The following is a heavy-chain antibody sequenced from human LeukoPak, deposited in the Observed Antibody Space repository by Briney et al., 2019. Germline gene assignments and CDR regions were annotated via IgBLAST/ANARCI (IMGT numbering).Heavy chain of an antibody. D-gene: IGHD4-17*01. V-gene: IGHV3-30-3*01. CDR1: GLTFSSYA. Sequence: GRSLRLSCAASGLTFSSYAMHWVRQAPGKGLEWVAVISYDGSNKYYADSVKGRFTISRDNSKNTLYLQMNSLRAEDTAVYYCARGATVTNADYWGQGTLVTVSS. CDR3: ARGATVTNADY. J-gene: IGHJ4*02. CDR2: ISYDGSNK.